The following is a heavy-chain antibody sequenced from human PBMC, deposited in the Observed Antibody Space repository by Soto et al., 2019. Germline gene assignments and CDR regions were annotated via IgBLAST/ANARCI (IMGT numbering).Heavy chain of an antibody. CDR2: MNPNSGNT. CDR3: AREEASLIAAAGTVDAFDI. CDR1: GYTFTSYD. V-gene: IGHV1-8*01. D-gene: IGHD6-13*01. Sequence: ASVKVSCKASGYTFTSYDINWVRQATGQGLEWMGWMNPNSGNTGYAQKFQGRVTMTRNTSISTAYMELSSLRSEDTAVYYCAREEASLIAAAGTVDAFDIWGQGTMVTVSS. J-gene: IGHJ3*02.